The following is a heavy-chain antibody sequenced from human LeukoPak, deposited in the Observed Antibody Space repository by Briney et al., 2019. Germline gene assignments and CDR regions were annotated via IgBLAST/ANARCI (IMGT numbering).Heavy chain of an antibody. CDR1: GYTFTGFY. CDR3: ARVQRRELDY. CDR2: INPNSGDT. D-gene: IGHD1-26*01. V-gene: IGHV1-2*02. J-gene: IGHJ4*02. Sequence: ASVKVSRKASGYTFTGFYMHWVRQAPGQGLEWMGWINPNSGDTNYAQKFQGRVTMTRDTTINTAYMELSRLRSDDTAMYYCARVQRRELDYWGQGTLVTVSS.